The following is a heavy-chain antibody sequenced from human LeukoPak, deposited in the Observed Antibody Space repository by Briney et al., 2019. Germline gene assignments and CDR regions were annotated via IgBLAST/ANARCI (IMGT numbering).Heavy chain of an antibody. CDR3: ARDVNSDYVWGSYRYTSVNDAFDI. V-gene: IGHV1-69*05. CDR1: GGTFSSYA. J-gene: IGHJ3*02. CDR2: IIPIFGTA. D-gene: IGHD3-16*02. Sequence: GASVKVSCKASGGTFSSYAISWVRQAPGQGLEWMGRIIPIFGTANYAQKFQGRVTITTDESTSTAYMELSSLRSEDTAVYYCARDVNSDYVWGSYRYTSVNDAFDIWGQGTMVTVSS.